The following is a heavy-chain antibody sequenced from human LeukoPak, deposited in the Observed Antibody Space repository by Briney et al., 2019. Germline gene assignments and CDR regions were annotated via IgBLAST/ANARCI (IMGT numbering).Heavy chain of an antibody. V-gene: IGHV4-4*02. Sequence: SGTLSLTCAVSGGSISSSTWWRWVRQPPGKGLEWIGEIYHSGSTNYNPSLKSRVTISVDTSKNQFSLKLSSVTAADTAVYYCAPLPGWNYSPTNWFDPWGQGTLVTVSS. CDR3: APLPGWNYSPTNWFDP. CDR1: GGSISSSTW. D-gene: IGHD1-7*01. CDR2: IYHSGST. J-gene: IGHJ5*02.